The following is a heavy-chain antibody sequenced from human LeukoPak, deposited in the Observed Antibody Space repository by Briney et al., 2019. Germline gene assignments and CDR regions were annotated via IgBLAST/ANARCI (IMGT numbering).Heavy chain of an antibody. V-gene: IGHV3-21*01. CDR2: ISSDGIHT. J-gene: IGHJ4*02. D-gene: IGHD6-6*01. CDR3: SKDRPRSSFDY. Sequence: GGSLRLSCAASGFTFSSNTMNWVRQAPGKGLEWVSSISSDGIHTFYAGPVKGRFTISRDNAKNSLYLQMNSLRDEDTAVYYCSKDRPRSSFDYWGQRILVTVSS. CDR1: GFTFSSNT.